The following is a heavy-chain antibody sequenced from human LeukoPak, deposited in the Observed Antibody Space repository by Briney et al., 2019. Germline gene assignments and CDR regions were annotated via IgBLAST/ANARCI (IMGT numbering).Heavy chain of an antibody. D-gene: IGHD1-26*01. CDR1: GGSISSYY. V-gene: IGHV4-4*07. J-gene: IGHJ3*02. CDR3: ARGKWELLFNAFDI. CDR2: IYTSGST. Sequence: SETLSLTCTVSGGSISSYYWSWIRQPAGKALEWIGRIYTSGSTNYNPSLKSRVTMPVDTSKNQFSLNLSSVTAADTALYYCARGKWELLFNAFDIWGQGTMVTVSS.